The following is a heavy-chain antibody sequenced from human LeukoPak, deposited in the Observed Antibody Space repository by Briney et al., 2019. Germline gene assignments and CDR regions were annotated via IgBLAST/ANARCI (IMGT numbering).Heavy chain of an antibody. Sequence: GRSLRLSCAASGFTFSSYAMHWVRQAPGKGLEWVAVISYDGSNKYYADSVKGRFTISRDNSKNTLYLQMNSLRAEDTAVYYCARDVSTPGYADFDYWGQGTLVTVSS. CDR1: GFTFSSYA. CDR3: ARDVSTPGYADFDY. CDR2: ISYDGSNK. D-gene: IGHD5-12*01. J-gene: IGHJ4*02. V-gene: IGHV3-30*04.